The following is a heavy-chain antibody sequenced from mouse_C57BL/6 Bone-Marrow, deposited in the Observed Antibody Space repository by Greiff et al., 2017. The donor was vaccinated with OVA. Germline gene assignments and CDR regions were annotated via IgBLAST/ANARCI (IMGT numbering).Heavy chain of an antibody. V-gene: IGHV1-59*01. CDR3: AHYGSRVYFHY. Sequence: QVQLQQPGAELVRPGTSVKLSCTASGYTFTNYWMHWVKQRPGQGLEWIGVIAPSDSYINYNQTFKSRATFTVDTSSSTAYMHLSSLTSEDSAVYYCAHYGSRVYFHYWGRGTSITVSS. CDR2: IAPSDSYI. CDR1: GYTFTNYW. J-gene: IGHJ2*02. D-gene: IGHD1-1*01.